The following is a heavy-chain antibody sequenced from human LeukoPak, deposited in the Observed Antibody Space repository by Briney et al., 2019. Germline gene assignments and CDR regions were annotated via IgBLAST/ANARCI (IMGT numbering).Heavy chain of an antibody. Sequence: GESLKISCKGSGYSFTSYWIGWVRQMPGKGLEWMGIIYPGDSDTRYSPSFQGQVTISADKSISTAYLQWSSLKASDTAMYYCARGVGGATPRSDAFDIWGQGTMVTVSS. V-gene: IGHV5-51*01. CDR1: GYSFTSYW. D-gene: IGHD1-26*01. CDR2: IYPGDSDT. J-gene: IGHJ3*02. CDR3: ARGVGGATPRSDAFDI.